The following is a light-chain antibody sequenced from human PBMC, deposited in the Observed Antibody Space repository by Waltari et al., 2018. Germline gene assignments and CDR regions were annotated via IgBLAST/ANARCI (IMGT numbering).Light chain of an antibody. CDR3: YSCTSSTSYV. V-gene: IGLV2-14*01. CDR1: SRDVDDHNC. J-gene: IGLJ1*01. CDR2: EGT. Sequence: QSALTQPASVSGSPGQSITISCTGTSRDVDDHNCVSWYQPHPGKAPKLISYEGTNRPSGVSNRFTASQSGKPASLTISELQAEDEADYYCYSCTSSTSYVFGTGTKVTVL.